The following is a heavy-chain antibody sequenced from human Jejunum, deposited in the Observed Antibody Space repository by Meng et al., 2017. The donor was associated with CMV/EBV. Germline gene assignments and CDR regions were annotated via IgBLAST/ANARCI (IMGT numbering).Heavy chain of an antibody. CDR1: GFSVRTNY. D-gene: IGHD4-11*01. CDR3: ARACRQVSNCYLDS. J-gene: IGHJ4*02. V-gene: IGHV3-53*01. CDR2: IRGDDST. Sequence: SGFSVRTNYMSWVRQAPGKGLEWVSFIRGDDSTSYTDSVQGRFTISRDNSKNTVYLQMNSLRAEDTAVYYCARACRQVSNCYLDSWGQGIQVTVS.